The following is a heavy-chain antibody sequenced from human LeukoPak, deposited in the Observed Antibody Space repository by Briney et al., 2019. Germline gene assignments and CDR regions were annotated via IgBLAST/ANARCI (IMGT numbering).Heavy chain of an antibody. CDR2: IYSGGST. CDR3: ALRAAAYYGMDV. D-gene: IGHD6-13*01. J-gene: IGHJ6*02. Sequence: GGSLRLSCAASGFTVSSNYMSWVRQAPGKGLEWVSVIYSGGSTYYADSVKGRFTISRDNSKNTLYLQMNSLRAEDTAVYYCALRAAAYYGMDVWGQGTTVTVSS. CDR1: GFTVSSNY. V-gene: IGHV3-66*01.